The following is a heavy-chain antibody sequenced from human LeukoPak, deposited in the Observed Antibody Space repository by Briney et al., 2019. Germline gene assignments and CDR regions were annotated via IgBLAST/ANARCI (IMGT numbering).Heavy chain of an antibody. V-gene: IGHV1-2*06. CDR3: ARGRRVGATGRGDFDI. CDR1: GYTFTGYY. J-gene: IGHJ3*02. Sequence: EASVKVSCKASGYTFTGYYMHWVRQAPGQGLEWMGRINPNSGGTNYAQKFQGRVTMTRDTSISTAYMELSRLRSDDTAVYYCARGRRVGATGRGDFDIWGQGTMVTVSS. CDR2: INPNSGGT. D-gene: IGHD1-26*01.